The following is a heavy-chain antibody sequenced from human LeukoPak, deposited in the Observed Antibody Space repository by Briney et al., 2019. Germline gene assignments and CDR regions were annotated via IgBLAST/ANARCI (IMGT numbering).Heavy chain of an antibody. V-gene: IGHV4-4*02. CDR1: GDSINSLDL. Sequence: SGTLSLTCTVSGDSINSLDLWSWVRQPPGKGLEWIGEMYLSGTTHSNPSVKSRVTISIDKSKNQFFLNLSSVTVADTAVYYCAGLVGRYSSGLYYYYFDYWGQGTLVTVSS. CDR3: AGLVGRYSSGLYYYYFDY. D-gene: IGHD3-22*01. CDR2: MYLSGTT. J-gene: IGHJ4*02.